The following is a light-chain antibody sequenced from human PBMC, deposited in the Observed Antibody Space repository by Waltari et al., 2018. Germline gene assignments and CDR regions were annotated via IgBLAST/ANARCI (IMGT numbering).Light chain of an antibody. V-gene: IGLV2-11*01. CDR3: CSYAGRSVV. CDR1: SSDVACYSH. CDR2: DAS. Sequence: QSALTQPRSVSGSPGHSVTISCTGTSSDVACYSHVSWYQQSPGKGPKPIIYDASQRSSEVPDRFTASYFGNTASLTISGLQPDDEAVYFCCSYAGRSVVFGGGTKLTVV. J-gene: IGLJ2*01.